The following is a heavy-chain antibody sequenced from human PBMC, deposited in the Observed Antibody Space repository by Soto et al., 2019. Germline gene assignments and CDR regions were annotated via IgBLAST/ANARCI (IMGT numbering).Heavy chain of an antibody. CDR2: XXXXXXX. V-gene: IGHV4-31*01. J-gene: IGHJ1*01. CDR3: TRSIQH. CDR1: GGSIRSGGYY. Sequence: SETLSLTCTVSGGSIRSGGYYWSWIRQHPGKGLEWXGYXXXXXXXXXXXXXXXXXXXSXDTSKNQFSLKLSSVTAADTAVYYCTRSIQHWGQGTLVTVSS.